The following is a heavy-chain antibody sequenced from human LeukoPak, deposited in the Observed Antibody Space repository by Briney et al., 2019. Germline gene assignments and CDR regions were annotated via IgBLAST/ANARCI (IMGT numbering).Heavy chain of an antibody. J-gene: IGHJ4*02. V-gene: IGHV3-53*01. Sequence: GGSLRLSCAASGFTVSSNYMSWVRQAPGKGLEWVSVIYSGGSTYYADSVKGRFTISRDNSKNTLYLQMDSLRAEDTAVYYCARDRLAVAGTDRSYPLFDYWGQGTLVTVSS. CDR2: IYSGGST. CDR3: ARDRLAVAGTDRSYPLFDY. CDR1: GFTVSSNY. D-gene: IGHD6-19*01.